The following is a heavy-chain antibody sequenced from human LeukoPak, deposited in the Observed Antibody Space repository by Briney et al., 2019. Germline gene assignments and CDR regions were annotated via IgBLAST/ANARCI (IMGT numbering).Heavy chain of an antibody. J-gene: IGHJ3*02. CDR3: ARDYVVVSSFDI. V-gene: IGHV3-23*01. D-gene: IGHD2-2*01. CDR1: GFTFSSYA. Sequence: GGSLRLSCAASGFTFSSYAMSWVRQAPGKGLEWVSAISGSGGSTYYADSVKGRFTISGDNAKNSLYLQMNSLRAEDTAVYYCARDYVVVSSFDIWGQGTMVTVSS. CDR2: ISGSGGST.